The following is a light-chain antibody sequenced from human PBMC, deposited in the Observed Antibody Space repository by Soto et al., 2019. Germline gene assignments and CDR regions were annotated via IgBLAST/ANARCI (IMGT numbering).Light chain of an antibody. CDR2: WAS. V-gene: IGKV4-1*01. J-gene: IGKJ4*01. Sequence: DIVMTQSPDSLAVPLGERATINCKSSQSVLYSSNNKNYLAWYQQKPGQPPKLLIYWASTRESGVPDRFSGSGSGTDFTLTISSLQAEDVAVYYCQQYYSTLVTFGGGTKVDIK. CDR1: QSVLYSSNNKNY. CDR3: QQYYSTLVT.